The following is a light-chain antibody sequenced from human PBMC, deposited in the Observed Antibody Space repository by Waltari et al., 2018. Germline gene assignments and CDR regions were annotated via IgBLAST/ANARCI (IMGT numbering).Light chain of an antibody. J-gene: IGKJ2*01. Sequence: DIQMTQSPSSLSASVGDTVTITCRASQSISNWLAWYQQKPGKPPILLIYKASILKSGVPSRFSGSGSGTQFTLTISSLQPGDVATCYCQQYNTYSSFGQGTKLEIK. V-gene: IGKV1-5*03. CDR3: QQYNTYSS. CDR2: KAS. CDR1: QSISNW.